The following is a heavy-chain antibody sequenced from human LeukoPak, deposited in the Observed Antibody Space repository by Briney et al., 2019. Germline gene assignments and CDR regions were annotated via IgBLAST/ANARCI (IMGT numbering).Heavy chain of an antibody. Sequence: SETLSLTCTVSGASISSYYWSWIRQPPGKGLEWIGYIYYSGSTNYNPSLKSRVTISVDTSKNQFSLKLSSVTAADTAVYYCARELPAAAGTDWFDPWGQGTLVTVSS. D-gene: IGHD6-13*01. CDR1: GASISSYY. J-gene: IGHJ5*02. CDR3: ARELPAAAGTDWFDP. V-gene: IGHV4-59*01. CDR2: IYYSGST.